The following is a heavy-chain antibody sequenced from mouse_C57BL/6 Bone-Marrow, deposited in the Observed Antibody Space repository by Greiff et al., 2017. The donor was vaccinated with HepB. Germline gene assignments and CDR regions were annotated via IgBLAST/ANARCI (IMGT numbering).Heavy chain of an antibody. D-gene: IGHD1-1*01. CDR3: AREKGFYYYGSSLPYAMDY. CDR2: IDPSDSYT. J-gene: IGHJ4*01. V-gene: IGHV1-50*01. CDR1: GYTFTSYW. Sequence: QVQLQQPGAELVKPGASVKLSCKASGYTFTSYWMQWVKQRPGQGLEWIGEIDPSDSYTNYNQKFKGKATLTVDTSSRTAYMQLSSLTSEDSAVYYCAREKGFYYYGSSLPYAMDYWGQGTSVTVSS.